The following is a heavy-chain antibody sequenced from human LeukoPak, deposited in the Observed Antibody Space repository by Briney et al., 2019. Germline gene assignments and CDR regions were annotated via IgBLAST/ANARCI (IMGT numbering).Heavy chain of an antibody. CDR1: GYSFTTYW. J-gene: IGHJ4*02. Sequence: GESLKISCKGSGYSFTTYWIGWVRQMPGRGLEWMGIIYPGDSDTRYSPSFQGQATISADKSISTAYLQWSSLKASDTAMYYCARARYCSGGTCYPDYWGQGTLVTVSS. CDR3: ARARYCSGGTCYPDY. D-gene: IGHD2-15*01. V-gene: IGHV5-51*01. CDR2: IYPGDSDT.